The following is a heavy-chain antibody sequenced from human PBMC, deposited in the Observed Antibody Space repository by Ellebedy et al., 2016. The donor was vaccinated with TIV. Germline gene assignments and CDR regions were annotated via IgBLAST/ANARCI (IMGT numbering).Heavy chain of an antibody. V-gene: IGHV1-8*01. D-gene: IGHD2-21*01. CDR3: ARGKRTFLWSDY. Sequence: AASVKVSCKTSGYTFGSFDIVWVRQATGQGLEWMGWMNPNSANTGYEEKFRGRITMTRDTSIDTAYMELISLRSEDTAVYYCARGKRTFLWSDYWGQGTPVTVSS. CDR2: MNPNSANT. CDR1: GYTFGSFD. J-gene: IGHJ4*02.